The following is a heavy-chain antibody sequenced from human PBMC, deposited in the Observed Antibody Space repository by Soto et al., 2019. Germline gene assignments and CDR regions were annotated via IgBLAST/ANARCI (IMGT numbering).Heavy chain of an antibody. CDR2: IYWNDDK. D-gene: IGHD1-1*01. J-gene: IGHJ5*02. CDR1: GFSLTTSGVG. CDR3: SHNGGVPGTVWFDP. V-gene: IGHV2-5*01. Sequence: SGPTLVNPTQTLTLSCTFSGFSLTTSGVGVGWIRQPPGKALEWLALIYWNDDKRYSPSLKDRPTINKVTLKNQVVLKMTNMDPLDPATKFRSHNGGVPGTVWFDPWGQGTLVTVSS.